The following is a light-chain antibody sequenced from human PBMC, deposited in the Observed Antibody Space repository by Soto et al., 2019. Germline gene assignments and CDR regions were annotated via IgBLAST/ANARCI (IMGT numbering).Light chain of an antibody. Sequence: EIALTQSPATLSLSPWERATLTCLASQSVSSYLAWYQQKPGQAPRLLLYDASNRATGIPARFSGSGSGTDFTLTISSLEPEDLAVYYCQQRSNWPQLITFGQGTRLEI. CDR2: DAS. J-gene: IGKJ5*01. V-gene: IGKV3-11*01. CDR1: QSVSSY. CDR3: QQRSNWPQLIT.